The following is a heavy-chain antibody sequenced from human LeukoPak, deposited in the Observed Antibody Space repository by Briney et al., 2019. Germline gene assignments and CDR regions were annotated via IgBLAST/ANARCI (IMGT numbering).Heavy chain of an antibody. CDR3: ERGIRYRYYYGMDV. D-gene: IGHD3-9*01. V-gene: IGHV4-34*01. Sequence: SETLSLTCAVYGGSFSGYYWSWIRQPPGKGLEWIGEINHSGSTNYNPSLKSRVTISVDTSKNQFSLKLSSVTAADTAVYYCERGIRYRYYYGMDVWGQGTTVTVSS. J-gene: IGHJ6*02. CDR1: GGSFSGYY. CDR2: INHSGST.